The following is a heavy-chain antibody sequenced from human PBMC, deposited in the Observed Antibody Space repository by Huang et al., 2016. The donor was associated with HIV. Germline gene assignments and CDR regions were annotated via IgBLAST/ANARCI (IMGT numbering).Heavy chain of an antibody. J-gene: IGHJ4*02. CDR2: LNSVGRSL. D-gene: IGHD3-22*01. CDR3: VRDPRIQSWLNYFDY. Sequence: EVQLVESGGGLVQPGGSLRLSCAASGFTFSSYWMHWVRQAPGKGWVWVARLNSVGRSLGYAYSVKGRLTLSRANAKNTLYLQMNSLSAEDTAVYYCVRDPRIQSWLNYFDYWGQGTLVSVSS. CDR1: GFTFSSYW. V-gene: IGHV3-74*01.